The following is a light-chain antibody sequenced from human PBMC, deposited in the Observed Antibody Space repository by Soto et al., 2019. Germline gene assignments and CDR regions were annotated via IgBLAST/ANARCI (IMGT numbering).Light chain of an antibody. CDR2: KAS. CDR1: QSVSSW. J-gene: IGKJ2*01. V-gene: IGKV1-5*03. CDR3: QQYNAYPYT. Sequence: DIQMTQSPSTLSASVGDRVTITCRASQSVSSWLAWYQQKPGKAPNLLIYKASSLQTGVPSRFSGSGSETEFSLNVSSLQPDDFATYCCQQYNAYPYTFGQGTKLEI.